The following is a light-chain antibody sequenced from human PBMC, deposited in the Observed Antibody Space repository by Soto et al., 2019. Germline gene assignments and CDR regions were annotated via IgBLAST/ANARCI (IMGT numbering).Light chain of an antibody. CDR1: QNVRTF. CDR3: QQHSHWRPWT. Sequence: EVVLTQSPATLSLSPGERATLSCRASQNVRTFLDWYQQKPGQAPRLLIYGASNRATGIPARFIGSGSGTDFTLITISRVPEDVAVYYCQQHSHWRPWTFGQGTMVEIQ. J-gene: IGKJ1*01. V-gene: IGKV3-11*01. CDR2: GAS.